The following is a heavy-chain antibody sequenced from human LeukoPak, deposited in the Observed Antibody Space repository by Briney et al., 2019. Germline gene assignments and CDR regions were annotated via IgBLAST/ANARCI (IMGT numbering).Heavy chain of an antibody. D-gene: IGHD3-10*01. CDR2: IYYSGST. V-gene: IGHV4-59*01. CDR3: ARVLNPWFGEFAFDY. J-gene: IGHJ4*02. Sequence: PSETLSLTCTVSGGSISSYYWSWIRQPPGKRLEWIGYIYYSGSTNYNPSLKSRLTISLDTSKNQFSLKLSSVTAADTAVYYCARVLNPWFGEFAFDYWGQGALVIVSS. CDR1: GGSISSYY.